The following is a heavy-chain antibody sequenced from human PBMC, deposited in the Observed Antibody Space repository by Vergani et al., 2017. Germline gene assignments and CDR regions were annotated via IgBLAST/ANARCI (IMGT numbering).Heavy chain of an antibody. V-gene: IGHV3-49*04. Sequence: EVQLLESGGGLVQPGRSLRLSCTASGFTFGDYAMSWVRQAPGKGLEWVGFIRSKAYGGTTEYAASVKGRFTISRDDSKSIAYLQMNSLKTEDTAVYYCTRDLPVGASDYWGQGTLVTVSS. J-gene: IGHJ4*02. D-gene: IGHD1-26*01. CDR3: TRDLPVGASDY. CDR2: IRSKAYGGTT. CDR1: GFTFGDYA.